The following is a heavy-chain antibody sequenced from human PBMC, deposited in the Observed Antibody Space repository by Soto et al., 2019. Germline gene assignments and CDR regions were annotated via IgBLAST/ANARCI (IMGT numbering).Heavy chain of an antibody. J-gene: IGHJ6*02. CDR3: ARDSGGYDSYYYYGMDV. CDR1: GFTVSSNC. D-gene: IGHD6-25*01. V-gene: IGHV3-66*01. Sequence: GGSLRLSCAASGFTVSSNCRSWVRQAPWKGLEWVSVIYSGGSTYYADSVKGRFTISRDNSKSTLYLQMNSLRAEDTAVYYCARDSGGYDSYYYYGMDVWGQGTTVTVSS. CDR2: IYSGGST.